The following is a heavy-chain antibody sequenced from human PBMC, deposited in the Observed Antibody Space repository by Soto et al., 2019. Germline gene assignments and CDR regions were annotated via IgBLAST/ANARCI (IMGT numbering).Heavy chain of an antibody. CDR2: MNPNSGNT. CDR3: ARFIAAAGLFYFDY. D-gene: IGHD6-13*01. J-gene: IGHJ4*02. V-gene: IGHV1-8*01. Sequence: ASVKVSCKASGYTFTSYDINWVRQATGQGLEWMGWMNPNSGNTGYAQKLQGRVTMTRNTSISTAYMELSSLRSEDTAVYYCARFIAAAGLFYFDYWGQGTLVTVSS. CDR1: GYTFTSYD.